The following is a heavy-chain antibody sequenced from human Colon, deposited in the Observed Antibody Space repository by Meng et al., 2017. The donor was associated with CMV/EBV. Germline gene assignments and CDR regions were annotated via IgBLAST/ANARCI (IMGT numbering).Heavy chain of an antibody. D-gene: IGHD3-22*01. Sequence: GGSLRLSCAASGFPFRSYGMSWIRQAPGRGLEWVSFISSSSDISYTDSVKGRFTIFRDSAQNLLYLEMIGLRDEDTAVYYCARVRLPGAYHDSDGSPIKNWFDPWGHGTLVTVSS. V-gene: IGHV3-21*06. CDR3: ARVRLPGAYHDSDGSPIKNWFDP. CDR2: ISSSSDI. CDR1: GFPFRSYG. J-gene: IGHJ5*02.